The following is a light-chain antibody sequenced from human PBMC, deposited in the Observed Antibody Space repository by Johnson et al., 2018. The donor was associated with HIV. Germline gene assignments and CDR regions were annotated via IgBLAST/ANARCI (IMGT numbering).Light chain of an antibody. V-gene: IGLV1-51*02. J-gene: IGLJ1*01. CDR3: GTWDSSLLNV. CDR1: TSNIGSNS. Sequence: QSVLTQPPSVSAAPGQKVTISCSGNTSNIGSNSVSWYQHLPGTAPKLLIYENNKRPSGIPDRFSGSKSGTSATLGITGLQTGDEADYYCGTWDSSLLNVFGTGTKVTVL. CDR2: ENN.